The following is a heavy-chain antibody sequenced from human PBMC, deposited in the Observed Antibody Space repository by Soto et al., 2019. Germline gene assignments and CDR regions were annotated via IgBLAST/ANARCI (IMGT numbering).Heavy chain of an antibody. CDR2: IYWDDDK. CDR3: ARLMGAMWCRD. D-gene: IGHD1-26*01. J-gene: IGHJ4*02. V-gene: IGHV2-5*02. CDR1: GFSLTNSAVA. Sequence: QITWNESGHTVVKPKQTLTLTCNVSGFSLTNSAVAVGWIRQPPGKALEWLTLIYWDDDKRYSPFLKSRLTITRDTSKNQVVLTMTNMDPWDTATYYCARLMGAMWCRDWGQGALVTVSS.